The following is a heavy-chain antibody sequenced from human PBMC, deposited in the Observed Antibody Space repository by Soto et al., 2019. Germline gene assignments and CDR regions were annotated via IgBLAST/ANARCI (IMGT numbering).Heavy chain of an antibody. CDR2: ISGGAITS. V-gene: IGHV3-23*01. D-gene: IGHD2-15*01. J-gene: IGHJ3*02. CDR1: EFTIRRYA. CDR3: AREPRYCRGGSCSIRGDAFDI. Sequence: LLTHSCAVSEFTIRRYALSRVSQTPRRGLEWVSAISGGAITSYYVDSVKGRFAISRDNSNNMLYLQMNNLRVEDTAVYYCAREPRYCRGGSCSIRGDAFDIWGQGTMVTVSS.